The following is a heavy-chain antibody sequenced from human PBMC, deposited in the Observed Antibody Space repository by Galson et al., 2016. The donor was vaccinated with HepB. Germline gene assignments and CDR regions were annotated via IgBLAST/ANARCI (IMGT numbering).Heavy chain of an antibody. CDR2: ISSSSSYI. V-gene: IGHV3-21*01. J-gene: IGHJ3*02. Sequence: SLRLSCAASGFTFSSYSMNWVRQAPGKGLEWVSSISSSSSYIYYADSVKGRFTISRDNAKNSLYLQMNSLRAEDTAVYYCARTYYDYVWGSYRQVLDAFDIWGQGTMVTVSS. D-gene: IGHD3-16*02. CDR3: ARTYYDYVWGSYRQVLDAFDI. CDR1: GFTFSSYS.